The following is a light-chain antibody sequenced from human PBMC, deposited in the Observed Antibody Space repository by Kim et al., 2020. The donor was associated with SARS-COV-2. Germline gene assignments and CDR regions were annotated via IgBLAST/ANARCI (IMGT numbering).Light chain of an antibody. V-gene: IGLV3-9*01. CDR1: NMEKRN. Sequence: VALVQTARMTCGGDNMEKRNVLWYQQRPGQAPILVIYRDSKRPSGIPERVSGSNSGNTATLTISRVQAGDEADYYCQVWDGRAVVFGGGTQLTVL. CDR2: RDS. J-gene: IGLJ2*01. CDR3: QVWDGRAVV.